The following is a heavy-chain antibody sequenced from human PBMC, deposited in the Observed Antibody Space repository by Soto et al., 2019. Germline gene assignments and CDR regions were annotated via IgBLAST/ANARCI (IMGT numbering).Heavy chain of an antibody. CDR2: IIPIFGTA. CDR3: ADDSSGPPPASYYYYGMDV. V-gene: IGHV1-69*13. CDR1: GGTFSSYA. Sequence: ASVKVSCKASGGTFSSYAISWVRQAPGQGLEWMGGIIPIFGTANYAQKFQGRVTITADESTSTAYMELSSLRSEDTAVYYCADDSSGPPPASYYYYGMDVWGQGTTVTVSS. D-gene: IGHD3-22*01. J-gene: IGHJ6*02.